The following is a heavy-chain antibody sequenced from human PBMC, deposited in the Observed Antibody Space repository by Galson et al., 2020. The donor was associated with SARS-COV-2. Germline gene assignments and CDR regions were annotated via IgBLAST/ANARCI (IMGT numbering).Heavy chain of an antibody. D-gene: IGHD2-2*01. V-gene: IGHV1-2*02. CDR1: GYTFTDYN. J-gene: IGHJ4*02. CDR2: INPNSGGT. Sequence: ASVKVSCKASGYTFTDYNIHWVRQVPGQGLEWMGWINPNSGGTNSAQMFQGRVTMTSDTSITTAYMELSRLPSDDVAVYYCARRNTNCWRFDYWGQGTLVTVSS. CDR3: ARRNTNCWRFDY.